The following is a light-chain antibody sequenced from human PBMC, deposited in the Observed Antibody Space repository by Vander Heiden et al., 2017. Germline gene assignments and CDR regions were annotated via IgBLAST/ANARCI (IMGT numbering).Light chain of an antibody. J-gene: IGLJ2*01. CDR2: GNS. CDR1: SSNIGAGYD. V-gene: IGLV1-40*01. Sequence: QSVLTQPPPVSGAPGQRVTIYCPGSSSNIGAGYDVHWYQQLPGTAPKLLIYGNSNRPSGVPDRFSGSKSGTSASLAITGLQAEDEADYYCQSYDNSLSGLVVFGGGTKLTVL. CDR3: QSYDNSLSGLVV.